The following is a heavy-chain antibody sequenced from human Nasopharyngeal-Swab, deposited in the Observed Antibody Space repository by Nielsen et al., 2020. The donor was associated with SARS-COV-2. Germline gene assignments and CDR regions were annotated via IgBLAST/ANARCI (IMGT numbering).Heavy chain of an antibody. CDR1: GGSLNNYW. V-gene: IGHV4-34*01. D-gene: IGHD2-2*01. CDR3: ARGLSGIVPAPILGLGPYYSYYYMDV. Sequence: GSLRLSCAVYGGSLNNYWWSWIRQTPGKGLEWIGEIYHRGTTNYNPSLKSRVTLSVDTSMNQFSLELSSVTAADTAVYYCARGLSGIVPAPILGLGPYYSYYYMDVWGKGTTVTVSS. J-gene: IGHJ6*03. CDR2: IYHRGTT.